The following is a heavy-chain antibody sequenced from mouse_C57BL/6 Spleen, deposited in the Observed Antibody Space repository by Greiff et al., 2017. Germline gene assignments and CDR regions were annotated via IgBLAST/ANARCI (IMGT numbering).Heavy chain of an antibody. CDR2: IDPSDSYT. Sequence: QVQLQQPGAELVKPGASVKLSCKASGYTFTSYWMQWVKQRPGQGLEWIGEIDPSDSYTNYNQKVKGKATLTVDTSSSTAYMQLSSRTSEDSAVYYCASYYHGSSYGWYFDVWGTGTTVTVSS. CDR3: ASYYHGSSYGWYFDV. V-gene: IGHV1-50*01. J-gene: IGHJ1*03. D-gene: IGHD1-1*01. CDR1: GYTFTSYW.